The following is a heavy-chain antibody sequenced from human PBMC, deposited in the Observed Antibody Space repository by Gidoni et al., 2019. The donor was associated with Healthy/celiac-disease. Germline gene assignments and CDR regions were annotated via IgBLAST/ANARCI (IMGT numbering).Heavy chain of an antibody. CDR3: AKELHDWAPWAVAGMSAFDI. CDR2: ISGSGGST. V-gene: IGHV3-23*01. D-gene: IGHD6-19*01. CDR1: GFPFSSYA. Sequence: EVQLLESGGGLVQPGVSLRLSCAASGFPFSSYAMSWVRQAPGKGLEWGAAISGSGGSTYYADSVKGRFTISRDNSKNTLYLQMNSLRAEDTAVYYCAKELHDWAPWAVAGMSAFDIWGQGTMVTVSS. J-gene: IGHJ3*02.